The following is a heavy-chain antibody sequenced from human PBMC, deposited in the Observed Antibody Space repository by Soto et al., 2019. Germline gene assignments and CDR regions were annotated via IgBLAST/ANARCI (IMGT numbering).Heavy chain of an antibody. CDR1: GYTFTSYA. D-gene: IGHD3-22*01. Sequence: ASVKVSCKASGYTFTSYAKHWVRQAPGQRLEWMGWINAGNGNTKYSQKFQGRVTITRDTSASTAYMELSSLRSEDTAVYYCARSWYYYDSSGYYGRFDPWGQGTLVTVSS. CDR2: INAGNGNT. J-gene: IGHJ5*02. V-gene: IGHV1-3*01. CDR3: ARSWYYYDSSGYYGRFDP.